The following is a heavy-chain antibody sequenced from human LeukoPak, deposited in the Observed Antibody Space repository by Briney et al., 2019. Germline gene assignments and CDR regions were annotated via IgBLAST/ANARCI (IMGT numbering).Heavy chain of an antibody. CDR1: GGSFSDYY. Sequence: SETLSLTCAVFGGSFSDYYWNWIRQPPGKGLEWFGEINHSGTTNSNTSLTRRVTISADTSKNQFSLKLSSVTAADTAVYYCARAPGEWFGELLAYYFDYWGQGTLVAVSS. D-gene: IGHD3-10*01. CDR2: INHSGTT. CDR3: ARAPGEWFGELLAYYFDY. J-gene: IGHJ4*02. V-gene: IGHV4-34*01.